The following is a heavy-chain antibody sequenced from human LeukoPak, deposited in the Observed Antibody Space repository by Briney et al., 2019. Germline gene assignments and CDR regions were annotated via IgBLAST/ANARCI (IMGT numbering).Heavy chain of an antibody. Sequence: ASVKVSRKASGYTFTSYGISWVRQAPGQGLEWMGWISAYNGNTNYAQKLQGRVTMTTDTSTSTAYMELRSLRSDDTAVYYCARDGDDNGDYVLGWFDPWGQGTLVTVSS. V-gene: IGHV1-18*01. D-gene: IGHD4-17*01. CDR2: ISAYNGNT. CDR3: ARDGDDNGDYVLGWFDP. J-gene: IGHJ5*02. CDR1: GYTFTSYG.